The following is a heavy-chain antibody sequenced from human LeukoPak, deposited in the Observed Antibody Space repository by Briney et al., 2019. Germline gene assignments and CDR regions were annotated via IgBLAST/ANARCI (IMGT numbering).Heavy chain of an antibody. V-gene: IGHV3-23*01. D-gene: IGHD3-22*01. CDR3: AKTYNYYDSSGYPDY. CDR2: ISGSGGST. J-gene: IGHJ4*02. Sequence: GGSLRLSCAASGFTLSSYAMSWVRQAPGKGLEWVSAISGSGGSTYFADSVKGRFTISRDNSKNTLYLQMNSLRAEDTAVYYCAKTYNYYDSSGYPDYWGQGTLVTVSS. CDR1: GFTLSSYA.